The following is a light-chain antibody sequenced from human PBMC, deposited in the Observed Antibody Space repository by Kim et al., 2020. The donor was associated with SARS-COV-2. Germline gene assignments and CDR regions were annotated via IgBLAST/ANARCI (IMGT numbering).Light chain of an antibody. CDR2: EDN. Sequence: KTLAISCTRSSGSIASNYVQWYQQRPGSAPTTVIYEDNQRPSGVPDRFSGSIDSSSNSASLTISGLRTEDEADYYCQSYDSSNRWVFGGGTQLTVL. CDR3: QSYDSSNRWV. V-gene: IGLV6-57*03. J-gene: IGLJ3*02. CDR1: SGSIASNY.